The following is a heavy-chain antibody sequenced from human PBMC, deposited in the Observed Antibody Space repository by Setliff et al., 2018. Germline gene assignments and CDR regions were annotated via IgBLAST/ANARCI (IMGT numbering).Heavy chain of an antibody. V-gene: IGHV1-69*10. CDR1: GYIFTDYY. J-gene: IGHJ6*02. D-gene: IGHD3-22*01. CDR3: ARNYDSSGYSKSHLGYYYYGMDV. CDR2: IIPILGIA. Sequence: SVKVSCKASGYIFTDYYMHWVRQAPGQGLEWMGGIIPILGIANYAQKFQGRVTITADESTSTAYMELSSLRSEDTAVYYCARNYDSSGYSKSHLGYYYYGMDVWGQGTTVTVSS.